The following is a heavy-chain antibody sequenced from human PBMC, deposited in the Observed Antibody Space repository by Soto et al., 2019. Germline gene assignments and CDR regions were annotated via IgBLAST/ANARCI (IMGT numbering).Heavy chain of an antibody. CDR3: ASAPSIFGVVADYYSYGMDV. CDR1: GYTLTELS. J-gene: IGHJ6*02. V-gene: IGHV1-24*01. D-gene: IGHD3-3*01. CDR2: FDPEDGET. Sequence: SVKVSCKVSGYTLTELSMHWVRQAPGKGLEWMGGFDPEDGETIYAQKFQGRVTMSEDTSTDTAYMELSSLRSEDTAVYYCASAPSIFGVVADYYSYGMDVWGQGTTVTVSS.